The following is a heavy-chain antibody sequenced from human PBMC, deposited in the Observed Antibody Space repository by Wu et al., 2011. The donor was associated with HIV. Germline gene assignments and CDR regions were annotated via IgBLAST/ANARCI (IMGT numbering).Heavy chain of an antibody. V-gene: IGHV1-2*02. J-gene: IGHJ5*02. Sequence: QVQLVQSGAEVKKPGASVKVSCKASGYTFSGYYMNWVRQAPGQGLEWMGWINPNSGDTKCAQKFQGRVHMTRDTSISTAYMELSRLRFDDTAVYYCARTRITMVRGIRPSGNNWFDPWGQEPWSPSPQ. CDR3: ARTRITMVRGIRPSGNNWFDP. CDR2: INPNSGDT. D-gene: IGHD3-10*01. CDR1: GYTFSGYY.